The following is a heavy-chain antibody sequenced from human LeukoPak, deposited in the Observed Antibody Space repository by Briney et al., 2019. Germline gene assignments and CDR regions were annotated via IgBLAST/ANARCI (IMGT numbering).Heavy chain of an antibody. CDR1: GGSISSGSYY. Sequence: SQTLSLTCTVSGGSISSGSYYWSWIRQPAGKGLEWIGRIYTSGSTNYNPSLKSRVTISVDTSKNQFSLKLSSVTAADTAVYYCARSYGDHGMTFDYWGQGTLVTVSS. D-gene: IGHD4-17*01. V-gene: IGHV4-61*02. J-gene: IGHJ4*02. CDR3: ARSYGDHGMTFDY. CDR2: IYTSGST.